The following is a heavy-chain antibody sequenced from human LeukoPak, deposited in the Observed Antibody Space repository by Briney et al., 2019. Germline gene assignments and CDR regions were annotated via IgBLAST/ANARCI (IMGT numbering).Heavy chain of an antibody. V-gene: IGHV1-69*13. CDR2: IIPIFGTA. J-gene: IGHJ5*02. CDR3: ARGRDIVVVPAARIPTYNWFDP. Sequence: GASVKVSCKASGGTFSSYPISWVRQAPGQGLEWMGGIIPIFGTANYAQKFQGRVTITADESTSTAYKELSSLRSEDTAVYYCARGRDIVVVPAARIPTYNWFDPWGQGTLVTVSS. CDR1: GGTFSSYP. D-gene: IGHD2-2*01.